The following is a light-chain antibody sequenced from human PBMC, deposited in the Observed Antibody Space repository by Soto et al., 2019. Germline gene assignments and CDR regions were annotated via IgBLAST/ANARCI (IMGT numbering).Light chain of an antibody. CDR1: QSISSNF. V-gene: IGKV3-20*01. CDR2: GAS. Sequence: EIVLTQSPGTLSLSPGEGATLSCRASQSISSNFLAWYQQKRGQAPRLLIHGASNRATGIPDRFSGSRSGTDFTLTITRLEPEDFAVYYCQQYGSSPWTFGQGTKVDIK. CDR3: QQYGSSPWT. J-gene: IGKJ1*01.